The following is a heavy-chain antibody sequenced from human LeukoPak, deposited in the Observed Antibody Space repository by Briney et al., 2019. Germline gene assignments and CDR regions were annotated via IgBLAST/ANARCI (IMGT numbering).Heavy chain of an antibody. V-gene: IGHV4-59*01. Sequence: SETLSLTCTVSGGSISSYYWSWIRQPPGKGLEWIGYIYYSGSTNYNPSLESRVTISVDTSKNQFSLKLSSVTAADTAVYYCARDHNAFDFWGQGTMVTVSS. CDR2: IYYSGST. J-gene: IGHJ3*01. CDR1: GGSISSYY. CDR3: ARDHNAFDF.